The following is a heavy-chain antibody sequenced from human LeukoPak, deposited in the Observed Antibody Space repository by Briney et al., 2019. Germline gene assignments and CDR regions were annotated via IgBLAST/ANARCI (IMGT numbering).Heavy chain of an antibody. J-gene: IGHJ3*02. CDR1: GLSFSSYW. D-gene: IGHD2-15*01. CDR3: ARDYDYFSGHNLDAYDI. V-gene: IGHV3-7*01. CDR2: IKEDGSAK. Sequence: SGGSLRLSCVASGLSFSSYWMTWVRQAPGKELEWVANIKEDGSAKSYVDSVKGRFTISRDNAKNSLYLQMDSLRVEDTAVYYCARDYDYFSGHNLDAYDIWGQGTTVTVFS.